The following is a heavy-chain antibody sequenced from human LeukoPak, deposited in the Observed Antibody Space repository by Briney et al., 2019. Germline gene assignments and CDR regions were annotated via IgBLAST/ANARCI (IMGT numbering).Heavy chain of an antibody. D-gene: IGHD3-3*01. CDR1: GYTFTSYY. V-gene: IGHV1-46*01. CDR2: INPSGGST. Sequence: ASVKVSCKASGYTFTSYYMHWVRQAPGQGLEWMGIINPSGGSTSYAQKFQGRLTMTRDTSTSTVYRELSSLRSEDTAVYYCARATVYDFWSGYRQPLDYWGQGTLVTVSS. J-gene: IGHJ4*02. CDR3: ARATVYDFWSGYRQPLDY.